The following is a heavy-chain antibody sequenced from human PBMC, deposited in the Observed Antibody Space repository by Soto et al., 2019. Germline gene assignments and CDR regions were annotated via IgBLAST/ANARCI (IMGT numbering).Heavy chain of an antibody. CDR2: IIPILGIA. CDR1: GGTFSSYT. J-gene: IGHJ4*02. Sequence: QVQLVQSGAEVKKPGSSVKVSCRASGGTFSSYTISWVRQAPGQGLEWMGRIIPILGIANYAQKFQGRVTITADKSTSTAYMELSSLRSEDTAVYYCARETPVMTTVTRGDWGQGTLVTVSS. V-gene: IGHV1-69*08. D-gene: IGHD4-17*01. CDR3: ARETPVMTTVTRGD.